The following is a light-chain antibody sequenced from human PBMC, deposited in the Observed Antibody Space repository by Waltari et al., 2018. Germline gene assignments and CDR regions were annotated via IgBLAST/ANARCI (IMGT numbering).Light chain of an antibody. CDR3: AAWDDSLNGVV. V-gene: IGLV1-44*01. J-gene: IGLJ2*01. CDR1: SSNIGSNT. CDR2: SNN. Sequence: QSVLTQPPSASGTPGQRVTISCSGSSSNIGSNTVNWYQQLPRTAPKLLIDSNNQRPSGVPDLFSGSKSATSASLAISGLQSEDEADYYCAAWDDSLNGVVFGGGTKLTVL.